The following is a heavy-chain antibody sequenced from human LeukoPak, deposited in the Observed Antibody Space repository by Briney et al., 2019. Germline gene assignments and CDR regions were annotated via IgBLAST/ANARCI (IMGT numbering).Heavy chain of an antibody. D-gene: IGHD4-17*01. CDR2: IFYGGST. V-gene: IGHV4-39*07. CDR1: GGSIRTSYF. CDR3: ARDDNGDYGADY. Sequence: SETLSLTCTVSGGSIRTSYFWGWIRQPPGKGLEWIGSIFYGGSTNYNPSLKSRVTISLDTSKNQFSLKLSSVTAADTAVYYCARDDNGDYGADYWGQGTLVTVSS. J-gene: IGHJ4*02.